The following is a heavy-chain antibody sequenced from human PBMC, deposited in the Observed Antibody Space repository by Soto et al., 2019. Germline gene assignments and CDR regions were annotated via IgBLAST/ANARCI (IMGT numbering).Heavy chain of an antibody. CDR2: IIPIFGTA. D-gene: IGHD2-8*01. Sequence: SVKVSCKASGGTFSSYAISWVRQAPGQGLEWMGGIIPIFGTANYAQKFQGRVTITADESTSTAYMELSSLRSEDTAVYYCARSLGYCTNGVCARLYYYYGMDVWGQGTTVTVSS. J-gene: IGHJ6*02. V-gene: IGHV1-69*13. CDR1: GGTFSSYA. CDR3: ARSLGYCTNGVCARLYYYYGMDV.